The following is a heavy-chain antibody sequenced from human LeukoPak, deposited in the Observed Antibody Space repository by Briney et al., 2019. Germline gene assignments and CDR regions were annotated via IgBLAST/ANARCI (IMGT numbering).Heavy chain of an antibody. Sequence: KSSETLSLTCTVSGGSISSYYWSWIRQPAGKGLEWIGRIYTSGSTNYNPSLKSRVTISVDTSKNQFSLKLSSVTAADTAVYYCARELRYSSGWYPYFDYWGQGTLVTVSS. D-gene: IGHD6-19*01. CDR2: IYTSGST. CDR3: ARELRYSSGWYPYFDY. CDR1: GGSISSYY. V-gene: IGHV4-4*07. J-gene: IGHJ4*02.